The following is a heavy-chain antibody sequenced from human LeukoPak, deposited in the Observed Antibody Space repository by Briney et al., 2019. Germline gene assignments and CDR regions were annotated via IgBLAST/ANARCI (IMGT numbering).Heavy chain of an antibody. D-gene: IGHD3-22*01. CDR2: IYYSGST. Sequence: SETLSLTCTVSGGSISPYYWSWIRQPPGKGLEWIGYIYYSGSTNYNPSLKSRVTISADTSKNQFSLKLSSVTAADTAVYYCARDGEYYHSSGYTYYFDYWGQGALVTVSS. J-gene: IGHJ4*02. CDR1: GGSISPYY. V-gene: IGHV4-59*01. CDR3: ARDGEYYHSSGYTYYFDY.